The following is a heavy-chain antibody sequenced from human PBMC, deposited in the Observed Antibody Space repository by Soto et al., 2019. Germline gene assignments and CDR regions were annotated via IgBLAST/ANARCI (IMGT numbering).Heavy chain of an antibody. D-gene: IGHD6-19*01. CDR1: GYTFTSYA. CDR3: ASAQVSSGRAFDI. V-gene: IGHV1-3*01. Sequence: ASVKVSCKASGYTFTSYAMHWVRQAPGQRLEWMGWINAGNGNTKYSQKFQGRVTMTTDTSASTAYMELRSLRSEDTAVYYCASAQVSSGRAFDIWGQGTMVTVSS. CDR2: INAGNGNT. J-gene: IGHJ3*02.